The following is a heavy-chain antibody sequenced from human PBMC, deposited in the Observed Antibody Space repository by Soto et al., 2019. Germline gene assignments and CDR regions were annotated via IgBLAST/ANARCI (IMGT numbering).Heavy chain of an antibody. CDR1: GYTFIDFG. J-gene: IGHJ4*02. Sequence: QVLLVQSGAEVKKPGASVKVSCKTSGYTFIDFGITWVRQAPGQDLEWMGWISGKKGNTKYAQTFQGRVTMTTDTSTSTAFMELRSLRSDDTAIYYCAKSSVAGSSFFDYWGQGSQVIVSS. CDR3: AKSSVAGSSFFDY. D-gene: IGHD6-19*01. CDR2: ISGKKGNT. V-gene: IGHV1-18*01.